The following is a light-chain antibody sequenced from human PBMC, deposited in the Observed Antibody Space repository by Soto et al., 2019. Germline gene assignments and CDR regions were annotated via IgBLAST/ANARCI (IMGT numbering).Light chain of an antibody. CDR2: DAS. V-gene: IGKV1-5*01. CDR3: QQYNSYPYT. Sequence: DIQMTQSPSTLSASVGDRVTITCRASQSISSWLAWYQQKPGQAPKLLIYDASSLESGVPSRFSGSGSGTEFTLTISSLQPDDFATYYCQQYNSYPYTFCQGTKLEIK. CDR1: QSISSW. J-gene: IGKJ2*01.